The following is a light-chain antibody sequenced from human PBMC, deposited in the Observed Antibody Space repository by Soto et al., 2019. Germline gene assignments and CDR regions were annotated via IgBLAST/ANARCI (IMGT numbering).Light chain of an antibody. CDR3: QSADSSGTYVV. Sequence: SYELTQPPSVSVSPGQTARITCSGDALPKQYAYWYQQKPGQAPVLVIYKDNERPSGIPERFSGSSSGTTVTLIISGVQAEDEADYYCQSADSSGTYVVFGGGTKLTVL. CDR2: KDN. J-gene: IGLJ2*01. CDR1: ALPKQY. V-gene: IGLV3-25*03.